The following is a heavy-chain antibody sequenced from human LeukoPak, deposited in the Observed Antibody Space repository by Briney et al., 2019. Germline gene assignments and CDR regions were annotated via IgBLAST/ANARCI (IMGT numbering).Heavy chain of an antibody. CDR2: MNPNSGNT. Sequence: ASVKVSCKASGYTFTGYYMHWVRQATGQGLEWMGWMNPNSGNTGYAQKFQGRVTITRNTSISTAYMELSSLRSEDTAVYYCARGTNSWGISSGELDYWGQGTLVTVSS. CDR3: ARGTNSWGISSGELDY. V-gene: IGHV1-8*03. D-gene: IGHD2-21*01. CDR1: GYTFTGYY. J-gene: IGHJ4*02.